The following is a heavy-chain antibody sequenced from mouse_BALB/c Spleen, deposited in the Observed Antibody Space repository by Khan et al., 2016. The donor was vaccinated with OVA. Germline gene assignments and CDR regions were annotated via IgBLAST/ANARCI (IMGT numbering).Heavy chain of an antibody. V-gene: IGHV5-17*02. CDR3: ARAGGSWYWYFDD. D-gene: IGHD1-1*02. CDR2: ISSGSSAS. CDR1: GFTFSSFG. Sequence: EVELVESGGGLVQPGGSRKLSCAASGFTFSSFGMHWVRQAPEKGLEWVAYISSGSSASYYADTVKARTTITRDIPTNTLFLQLTSLRSEDTAMYYCARAGGSWYWYFDDWGEGTTVTVSS. J-gene: IGHJ1*01.